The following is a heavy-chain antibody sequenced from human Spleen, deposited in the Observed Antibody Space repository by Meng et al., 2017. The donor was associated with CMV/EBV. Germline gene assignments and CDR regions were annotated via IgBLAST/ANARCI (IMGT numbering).Heavy chain of an antibody. CDR2: VVYSGTT. D-gene: IGHD1-14*01. V-gene: IGHV4-39*01. J-gene: IGHJ4*02. CDR1: GGSISSSSYY. CDR3: ARHHHSPTFDY. Sequence: LPLQDSCPGLVTPSETLPLTCTVSGGSISSSSYYWAWIRQPPVEGLEWIGSVVYSGTTYYTSSLKSRVSISVDTSKNQFSLKLSSVTAADTAVYYCARHHHSPTFDYWGQGTLVTVSS.